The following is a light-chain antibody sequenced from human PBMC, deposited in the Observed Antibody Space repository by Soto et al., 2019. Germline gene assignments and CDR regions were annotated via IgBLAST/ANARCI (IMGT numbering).Light chain of an antibody. CDR2: EVS. CDR3: SSYTSSSTYVV. Sequence: QLVLTQPASVSGSPGQSITISCTGTSSDVGGYNYVSWYQQHPDKAPKLMIYEVSNRPSGVSNRFSGSKSGNTASLTISGLQAEDEADYYCSSYTSSSTYVVFGGGTKLTVL. CDR1: SSDVGGYNY. V-gene: IGLV2-14*01. J-gene: IGLJ2*01.